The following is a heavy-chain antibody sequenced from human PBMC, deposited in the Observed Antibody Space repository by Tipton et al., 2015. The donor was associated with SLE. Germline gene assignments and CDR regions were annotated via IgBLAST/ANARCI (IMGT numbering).Heavy chain of an antibody. D-gene: IGHD3-10*01. V-gene: IGHV4-34*01. J-gene: IGHJ4*01. Sequence: LRLSCAVYGGSFSGYSWSWIRQPPGKGLEWIATIYNSGSAYYNPSLRSRVTASVDTSKNQFSLNLRSVTAADTAVYYCARGAKERITLVRVRPYYFDYWGQGSLVTVSS. CDR1: GGSFSGYS. CDR3: ARGAKERITLVRVRPYYFDY. CDR2: IYNSGSA.